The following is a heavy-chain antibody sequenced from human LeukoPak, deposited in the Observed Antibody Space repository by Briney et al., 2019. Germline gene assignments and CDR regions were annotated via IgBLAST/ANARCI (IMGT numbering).Heavy chain of an antibody. J-gene: IGHJ5*02. V-gene: IGHV4-59*01. Sequence: PSETLSLTCSVSGGSISSYYWSWIRQPPGKGLEWIGYIYNSGSTNHNPSLRSRVTISVDTPKNQFSLKLSSVTAADTAVYYCAKSWRPRRWPDSFDPWGQGTLVTVSS. CDR2: IYNSGST. CDR1: GGSISSYY. D-gene: IGHD5-24*01. CDR3: AKSWRPRRWPDSFDP.